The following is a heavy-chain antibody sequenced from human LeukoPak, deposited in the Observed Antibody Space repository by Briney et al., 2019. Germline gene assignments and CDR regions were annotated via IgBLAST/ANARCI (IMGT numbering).Heavy chain of an antibody. CDR2: IFHTGST. CDR1: GGSTSSNW. Sequence: PSETLSLTCVVSGGSTSSNWWSWVRQPPGKGLEWIGEIFHTGSTNYNPSLKSRVTISVDKSKNQFSLKVTSVTAADTAVYYCARNGYYSIDYWGQGTLVTVSS. V-gene: IGHV4-4*02. D-gene: IGHD4-17*01. J-gene: IGHJ4*02. CDR3: ARNGYYSIDY.